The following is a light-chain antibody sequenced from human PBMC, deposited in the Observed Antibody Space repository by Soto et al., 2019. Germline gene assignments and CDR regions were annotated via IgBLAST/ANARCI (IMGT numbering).Light chain of an antibody. V-gene: IGKV3-11*01. CDR1: QSVSNY. CDR2: DAS. J-gene: IGKJ2*01. Sequence: EIVLTQSPATLSLSPGERATLSCRASQSVSNYLAWYQQKPGQAPRLLIYDASNRATGIPARFSGSGSGTDFTLNISSLEPADFAVYYCQQRSNWTRFTFGQGTKVEIK. CDR3: QQRSNWTRFT.